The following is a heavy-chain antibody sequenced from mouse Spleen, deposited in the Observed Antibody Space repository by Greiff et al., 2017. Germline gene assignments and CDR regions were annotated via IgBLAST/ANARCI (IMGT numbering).Heavy chain of an antibody. CDR3: ARPPTPLYGSSSAWFAY. D-gene: IGHD1-1*01. CDR1: GFSLTSYG. CDR2: IWSGGST. V-gene: IGHV2-2*02. J-gene: IGHJ3*01. Sequence: VQLQQSGPGLVQPSQSLSITCTVSGFSLTSYGVHWVRQSPGKGLEWLGVIWSGGSTDYNAAFISRLSISKDNSKSQVFFKMNSLQANDTAIYYCARPPTPLYGSSSAWFAYWGQGTLVTVSA.